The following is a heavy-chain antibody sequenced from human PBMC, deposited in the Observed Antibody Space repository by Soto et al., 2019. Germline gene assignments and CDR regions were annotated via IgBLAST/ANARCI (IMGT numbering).Heavy chain of an antibody. CDR2: IVVGSGNT. CDR1: GFTFTSSV. V-gene: IGHV1-58*01. J-gene: IGHJ3*02. Sequence: SVKVSCKSSGFTFTSSVVKWVRQARGQRLEWIGWIVVGSGNTNYAQKFQERVTITRDMSTSTAYMELSSLRSEDTAVYYCAATSILGVVINRVAFDIWG. D-gene: IGHD3-3*01. CDR3: AATSILGVVINRVAFDI.